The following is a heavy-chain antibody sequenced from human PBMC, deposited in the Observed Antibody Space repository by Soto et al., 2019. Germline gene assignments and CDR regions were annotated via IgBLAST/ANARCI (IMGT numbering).Heavy chain of an antibody. CDR3: ARDRAMATMTFDS. CDR1: GGSIRVQSYY. CDR2: SYYSGTS. J-gene: IGHJ4*02. Sequence: SETLSLTCTVSGGSIRVQSYYWTWIRQTPGKGLEWVGSSYYSGTSYFNPALKGRVTISVDTSTNQFSLQMTSLTPEDTAVYYCARDRAMATMTFDSWGPGSLVTVSS. D-gene: IGHD5-12*01. V-gene: IGHV4-39*02.